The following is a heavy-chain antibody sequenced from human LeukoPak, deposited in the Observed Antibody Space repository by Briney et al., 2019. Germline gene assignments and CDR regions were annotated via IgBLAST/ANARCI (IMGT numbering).Heavy chain of an antibody. J-gene: IGHJ4*02. D-gene: IGHD3-22*01. CDR1: GSTFSSYW. V-gene: IGHV3-74*01. CDR2: INSDGSST. CDR3: ARDPSYYYDSSGYQGDY. Sequence: SGGSLRLSCAASGSTFSSYWMHWVRQAPGKGLVWVSRINSDGSSTSYADSVKGRFTISRDNAKNTLYLQMNSLRAEDTAVYYCARDPSYYYDSSGYQGDYWGQGTLVTVSS.